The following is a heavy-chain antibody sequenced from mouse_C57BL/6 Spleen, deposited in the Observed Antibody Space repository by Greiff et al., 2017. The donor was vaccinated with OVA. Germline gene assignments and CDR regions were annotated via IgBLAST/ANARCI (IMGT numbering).Heavy chain of an antibody. CDR2: ISDGGSYT. V-gene: IGHV5-4*01. D-gene: IGHD2-4*01. CDR1: GFTFSSYA. CDR3: AREDYDYGDYFDY. J-gene: IGHJ2*01. Sequence: EVQVVESGGGLVKPGGSLKLSCAASGFTFSSYAMSWVRQTPEKRLEWVATISDGGSYTYYPDNVKGRFTISRDNAKNNLYLQMSHLKSEDTAMYYCAREDYDYGDYFDYWGQGTTLTVSS.